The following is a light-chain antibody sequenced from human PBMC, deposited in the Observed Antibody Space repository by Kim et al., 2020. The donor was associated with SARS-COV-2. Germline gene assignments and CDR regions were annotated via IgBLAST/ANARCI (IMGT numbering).Light chain of an antibody. V-gene: IGKV3-11*01. J-gene: IGKJ4*01. CDR2: DAS. CDR3: QQRSKWPLT. Sequence: EIVLTQSPATLSLSPGERATLSCRVSQSINNYLGWYQQKAGQAPRLLIYDASNRATGIPARFSGSGSGTDFTLTISSLEPEDFAVYYCQQRSKWPLTFGGGTKVDIK. CDR1: QSINNY.